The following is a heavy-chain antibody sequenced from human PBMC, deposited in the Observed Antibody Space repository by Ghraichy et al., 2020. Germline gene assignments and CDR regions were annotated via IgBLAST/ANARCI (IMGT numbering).Heavy chain of an antibody. CDR1: GDSLISATDY. Sequence: SETLSLTCTVSGDSLISATDYWTWIRQPPGKGLECIGYIHHSGSTNYNPSLKNRFTISIDTSKNQFSLKLRSVTAADTAVYFCARERAGRHYYYYMDVWGKGTTVTVSS. D-gene: IGHD1-1*01. CDR2: IHHSGST. V-gene: IGHV4-61*01. CDR3: ARERAGRHYYYYMDV. J-gene: IGHJ6*03.